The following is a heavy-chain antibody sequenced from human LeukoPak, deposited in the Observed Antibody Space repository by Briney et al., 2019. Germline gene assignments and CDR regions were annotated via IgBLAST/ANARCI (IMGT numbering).Heavy chain of an antibody. CDR2: INPSGGST. V-gene: IGHV1-46*01. D-gene: IGHD5-18*01. J-gene: IGHJ5*02. CDR3: ARDFGSYSYGYNWFDP. Sequence: ASVKVSCKASGYTFTGYYMHWVRQAPGQGLEWMGWINPSGGSTSYAQKFQGRVTMTRDMSTSTVYMELSSLRSEDTAVYYCARDFGSYSYGYNWFDPWGQGTLVTVSS. CDR1: GYTFTGYY.